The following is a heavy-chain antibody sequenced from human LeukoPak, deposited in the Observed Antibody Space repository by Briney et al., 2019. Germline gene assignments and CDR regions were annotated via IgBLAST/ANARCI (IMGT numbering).Heavy chain of an antibody. D-gene: IGHD3-3*01. CDR2: ISSSGGTT. V-gene: IGHV3-23*01. CDR1: GFMFSDYA. Sequence: QPGGSLRLSRVASGFMFSDYAMSWVRQAPGKGLEWVSSISSSGGTTFYADSVKGRFTISRDLFKKTVHLEMKAMRAEDTAVYYCAKDPRSYYDVPVGYWGQGTLVTVSP. J-gene: IGHJ4*02. CDR3: AKDPRSYYDVPVGY.